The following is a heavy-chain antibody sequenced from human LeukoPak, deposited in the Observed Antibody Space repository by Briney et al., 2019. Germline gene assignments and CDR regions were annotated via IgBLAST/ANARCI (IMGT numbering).Heavy chain of an antibody. Sequence: PSETLSLTCSVPGGSISNYYWSWIRQPPGKGLEWIGYIFYSGNTKYNPSLKSRVTISVDTSKNQFSLKLRSVSAADTAVYHCARHPPRGSSGDAFDIWGQGTLVTVSS. CDR3: ARHPPRGSSGDAFDI. D-gene: IGHD6-19*01. J-gene: IGHJ3*02. CDR2: IFYSGNT. V-gene: IGHV4-59*08. CDR1: GGSISNYY.